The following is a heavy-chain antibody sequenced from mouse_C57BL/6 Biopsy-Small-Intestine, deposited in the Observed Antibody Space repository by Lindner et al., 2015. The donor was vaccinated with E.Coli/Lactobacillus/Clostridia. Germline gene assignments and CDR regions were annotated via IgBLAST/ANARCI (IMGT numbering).Heavy chain of an antibody. CDR2: MSSGSSTI. CDR3: ARPHYYALDY. CDR1: GFTFSDYG. Sequence: VQLQESGGGLVKPGGSLKLSCAASGFTFSDYGMHWVRQAPDKGLQWVAYMSSGSSTIYYADTVKGRFTISRDNAKNTLLLQMTSLRSEDTAMYYCARPHYYALDYWGQGTSVTVSS. J-gene: IGHJ4*01. V-gene: IGHV5-17*01.